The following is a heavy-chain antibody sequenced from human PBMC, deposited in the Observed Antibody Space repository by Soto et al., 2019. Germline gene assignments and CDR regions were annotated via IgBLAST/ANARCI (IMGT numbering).Heavy chain of an antibody. CDR3: ARVDWDLLLYDSSGYYHRTLRY. CDR2: ISWNSGSI. Sequence: PGGSLRLPCAASGFTFEDYAMHWVRQSPGKGLEWFSGISWNSGSIGYADSVKGRFTISRDNAKNSLYLQMNSLRAEDTAVYYCARVDWDLLLYDSSGYYHRTLRYWGQGTLVTVSS. D-gene: IGHD3-22*01. CDR1: GFTFEDYA. V-gene: IGHV3-9*01. J-gene: IGHJ4*02.